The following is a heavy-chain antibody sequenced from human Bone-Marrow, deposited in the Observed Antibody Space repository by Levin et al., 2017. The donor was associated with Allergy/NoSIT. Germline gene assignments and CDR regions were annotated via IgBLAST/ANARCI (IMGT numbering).Heavy chain of an antibody. D-gene: IGHD2-2*01. J-gene: IGHJ6*03. CDR2: ISAYNGNT. CDR3: ARARGEPAAMGGTDNGFWSPYLYYMDV. Sequence: ASVKVSCKASGYTFTSYGITWVRQAPGQGLEWMGWISAYNGNTNYAQKFQDRVTMTTDTSTRTAYMELRSLRSDDTAVYYCARARGEPAAMGGTDNGFWSPYLYYMDVWGKGTTVTVSS. CDR1: GYTFTSYG. V-gene: IGHV1-18*01.